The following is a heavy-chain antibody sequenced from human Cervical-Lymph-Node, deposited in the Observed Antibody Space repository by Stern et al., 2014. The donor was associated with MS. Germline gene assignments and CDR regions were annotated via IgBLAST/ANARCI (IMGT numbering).Heavy chain of an antibody. J-gene: IGHJ5*01. V-gene: IGHV3-11*01. CDR1: GLSLNDFY. CDR3: AKGGSSWFDS. Sequence: QVQLGQSGGGLVKPAGSLRLTCAVSGLSLNDFYMSWSRQAPGKGLERVAYIVRSGDNKYYADSVKGRFTVSRDNAKSSLYLQMNSLRDDDTAIFYCAKGGSSWFDSWGRGTLVIVSS. D-gene: IGHD3-10*01. CDR2: IVRSGDNK.